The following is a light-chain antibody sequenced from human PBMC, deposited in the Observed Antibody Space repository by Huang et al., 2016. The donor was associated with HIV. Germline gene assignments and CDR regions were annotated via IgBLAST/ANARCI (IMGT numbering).Light chain of an antibody. J-gene: IGKJ1*01. CDR1: QSVGSN. V-gene: IGKV3-15*01. CDR3: QQYNNWPPWT. Sequence: EIVMTQSPATLSVSPGERATLSCRASQSVGSNLALYQQKPGQAPRLLIYGASTRATGIPARFSGSGSGTEFTLTISSLQSEDFAVYYCQQYNNWPPWTFGQGTKVEIK. CDR2: GAS.